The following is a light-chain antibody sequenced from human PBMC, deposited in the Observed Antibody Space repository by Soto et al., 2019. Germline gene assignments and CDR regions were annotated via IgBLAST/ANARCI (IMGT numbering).Light chain of an antibody. CDR2: GAS. J-gene: IGKJ1*01. CDR3: QQYNNWPKT. V-gene: IGKV3-15*01. Sequence: EIVMTQSPATLSVSPGERATLSCRASQSVSRNLAWYQQKPGQAPRLLIYGASTRATDIPARFSGSGSGTEFTLTISSLQSEDFAVYHCQQYNNWPKTFGHGTKVEI. CDR1: QSVSRN.